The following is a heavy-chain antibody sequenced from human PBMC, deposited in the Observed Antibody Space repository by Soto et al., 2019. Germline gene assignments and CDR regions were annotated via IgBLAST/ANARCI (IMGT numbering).Heavy chain of an antibody. CDR3: ANPGGGYCSSTSCSRYYYYGMDV. V-gene: IGHV3-23*01. CDR1: GFTFSSYA. J-gene: IGHJ6*02. CDR2: ISGSGGST. D-gene: IGHD2-2*01. Sequence: EVQLLESGGGLVQPGGSLRLSCAASGFTFSSYAMSWVRQAPGKGLEWVSAISGSGGSTYYADSVKGRFTISRDNSKNTLYLQMNRLRAEDTAVYYCANPGGGYCSSTSCSRYYYYGMDVWGQGTTVTVSS.